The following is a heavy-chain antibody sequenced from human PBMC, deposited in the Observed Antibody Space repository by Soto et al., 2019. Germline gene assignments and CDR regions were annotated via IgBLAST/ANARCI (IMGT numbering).Heavy chain of an antibody. CDR1: GDTFSRYA. Sequence: ASVKVSCKASGDTFSRYAISWVRQAPGQGLEWMGGIIPMFGTANYAQKFKGRVTITADESTNTAYMELRSLRSEDTAVYYCTRGWGHDSADYYYAYWGQGTLVTVSS. CDR2: IIPMFGTA. D-gene: IGHD3-22*01. CDR3: TRGWGHDSADYYYAY. J-gene: IGHJ4*02. V-gene: IGHV1-69*13.